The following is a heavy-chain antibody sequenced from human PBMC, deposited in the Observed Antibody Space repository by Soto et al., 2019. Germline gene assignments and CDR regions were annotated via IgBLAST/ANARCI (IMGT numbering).Heavy chain of an antibody. Sequence: PGGSLRLSCAASGFTFSNYSMNWVRQAPGTGLEWVSYIGISSSTTYYADSVKGRFTISRDNAKNSLYLQMNSLRAEDTAVYYCARDALLWFGESFYHYFLDVWGKGTKVTVSS. CDR3: ARDALLWFGESFYHYFLDV. V-gene: IGHV3-48*01. CDR2: IGISSSTT. D-gene: IGHD3-10*01. J-gene: IGHJ6*03. CDR1: GFTFSNYS.